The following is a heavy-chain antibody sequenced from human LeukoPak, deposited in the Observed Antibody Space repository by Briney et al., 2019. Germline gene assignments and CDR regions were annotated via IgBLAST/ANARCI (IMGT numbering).Heavy chain of an antibody. CDR3: ARGRLDSSGYYPDAFDI. CDR1: GFTVSSNY. J-gene: IGHJ3*02. D-gene: IGHD3-22*01. V-gene: IGHV3-53*01. CDR2: IYSGGST. Sequence: PGGSLRLSCAASGFTVSSNYMSWVRQAPGKGLEWVSVIYSGGSTYYADSVKGRFTISRDNSKNTLYLQMNSLRAEGTAVYYCARGRLDSSGYYPDAFDIWGQGTMVTVSS.